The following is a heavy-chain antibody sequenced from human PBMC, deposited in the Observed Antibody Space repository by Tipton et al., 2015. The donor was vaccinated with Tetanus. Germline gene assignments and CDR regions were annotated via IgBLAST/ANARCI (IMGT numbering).Heavy chain of an antibody. J-gene: IGHJ6*02. D-gene: IGHD3-22*01. CDR2: IYINGRN. CDR3: ARAQRWLPCYYAMDV. Sequence: LRLSCTVSGDSISSNYWSWIRQPAGKGPEWIGRIYINGRNNYNPSLKSRVTMSIDTSKNQFSLNLTSLTAADTAVYHCARAQRWLPCYYAMDVWGQGVAVTVSS. CDR1: GDSISSNY. V-gene: IGHV4-4*07.